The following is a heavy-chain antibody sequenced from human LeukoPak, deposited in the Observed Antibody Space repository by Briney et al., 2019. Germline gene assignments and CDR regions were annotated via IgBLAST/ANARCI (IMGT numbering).Heavy chain of an antibody. J-gene: IGHJ6*02. Sequence: GGSLRLSCAASGFTFSNYAMSWVRQAPGKGLEWVSGISGSGGSIFYADSVKGRFTISRDNSKNTLYLQMNSLRAEDTALYYCAKSRGQYGDYLFYYYGMDVWGQGTTVTVSS. V-gene: IGHV3-23*01. CDR1: GFTFSNYA. D-gene: IGHD4-17*01. CDR3: AKSRGQYGDYLFYYYGMDV. CDR2: ISGSGGSI.